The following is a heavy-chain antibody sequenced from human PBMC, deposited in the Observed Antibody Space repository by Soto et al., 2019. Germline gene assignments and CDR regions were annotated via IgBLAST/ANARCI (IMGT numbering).Heavy chain of an antibody. Sequence: PSETLSLTCTVSGGSISSSSYYWGWIRQPPGKGLEWIGSIYYSGSTYYNPSLKSRVTISVDTSKNQFSLKLSSVTAADTAVYYCARHATGGVTIFGVVIGDAFDSPGQGTRVTVSS. V-gene: IGHV4-39*01. CDR1: GGSISSSSYY. J-gene: IGHJ3*02. D-gene: IGHD3-3*01. CDR2: IYYSGST. CDR3: ARHATGGVTIFGVVIGDAFDS.